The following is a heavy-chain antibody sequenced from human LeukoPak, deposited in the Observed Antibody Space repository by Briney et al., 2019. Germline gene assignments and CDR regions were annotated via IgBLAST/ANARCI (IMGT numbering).Heavy chain of an antibody. D-gene: IGHD3-3*01. Sequence: GGFLRLSCAASGFTFSSYAMHWVRQAPGKGLEWVAVISYDGSNKYYADSVKGRFTISRDNSKNTLFLQMNSLRAEDTAIYYCVKGGTDYDFWNDSSYSYYFDFWGQGTLVTVSS. CDR2: ISYDGSNK. CDR3: VKGGTDYDFWNDSSYSYYFDF. J-gene: IGHJ4*02. CDR1: GFTFSSYA. V-gene: IGHV3-30*04.